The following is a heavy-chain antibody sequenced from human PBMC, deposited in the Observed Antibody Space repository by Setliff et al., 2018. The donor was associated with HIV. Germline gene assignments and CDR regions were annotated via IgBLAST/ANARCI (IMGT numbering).Heavy chain of an antibody. CDR1: GGSINSGAYL. V-gene: IGHV4-61*02. CDR3: ARDGPHEGSYRYYYYYMDV. D-gene: IGHD3-10*01. J-gene: IGHJ6*03. Sequence: PSETLSLTCTVSGGSINSGAYLWAWIRQPAGKGLEWIGRIFRAGNATYNPSLKSRAILSVDTSQNQFSLQLKHVTAADPAIYYCARDGPHEGSYRYYYYYMDVWGKGTTVTVSS. CDR2: IFRAGNA.